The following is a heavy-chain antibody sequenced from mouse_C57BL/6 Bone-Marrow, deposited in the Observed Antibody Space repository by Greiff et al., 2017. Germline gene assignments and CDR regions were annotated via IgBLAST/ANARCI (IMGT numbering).Heavy chain of an antibody. D-gene: IGHD2-5*01. Sequence: VQLQQPGAELVMPGASVKLSCKASGYTFTSYWMHWVKQRPGQGLEWIGEIDPSASYTNYNQKFKGKSTLTVDKSSSTAYMQLSSLTSEDSAVYYCARWGDSNYDYWGQGTTLTVSS. V-gene: IGHV1-69*01. CDR2: IDPSASYT. CDR1: GYTFTSYW. CDR3: ARWGDSNYDY. J-gene: IGHJ2*01.